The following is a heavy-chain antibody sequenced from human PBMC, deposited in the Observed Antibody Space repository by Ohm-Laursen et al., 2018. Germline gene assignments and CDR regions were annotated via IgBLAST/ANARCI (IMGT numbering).Heavy chain of an antibody. CDR1: GLSFSSYA. D-gene: IGHD2-8*01. CDR2: ISGSGDNT. CDR3: AKDGMRQSYYGMDV. V-gene: IGHV3-23*01. J-gene: IGHJ6*02. Sequence: SLRLSCAASGLSFSSYAMSWVRQAPGKGLEWVASISGSGDNTNYPESVKGRFTISRDNSKNTLYLQMNSLRAEDTAVYYCAKDGMRQSYYGMDVWGQGTTVAVSS.